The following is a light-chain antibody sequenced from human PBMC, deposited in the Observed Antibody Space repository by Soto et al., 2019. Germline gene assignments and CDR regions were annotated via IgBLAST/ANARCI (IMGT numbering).Light chain of an antibody. J-gene: IGLJ1*01. Sequence: QSVLTQPRSVSGSPGQSVTISCTGTSSDVGGYNYVSWYQQHPGKAPKLMIYDVSKRPSGVPDRFSGSKSGNTAFLTIFGLQVEDEADYYCCSYAGSYGYVFGTGTKVTVL. CDR1: SSDVGGYNY. CDR3: CSYAGSYGYV. V-gene: IGLV2-11*01. CDR2: DVS.